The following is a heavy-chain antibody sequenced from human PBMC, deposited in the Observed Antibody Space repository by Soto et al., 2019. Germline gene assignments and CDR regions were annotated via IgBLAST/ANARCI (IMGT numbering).Heavy chain of an antibody. V-gene: IGHV1-3*01. D-gene: IGHD3-22*01. CDR3: AREDSSGYYYVNYGMDV. Sequence: QVQLVQSGAEVKKPGASVKVSCKASGYTFTSYAMHWVRQAPGQRLEWMGWINAGNGNTKYSQKFQGRVTITRDTSASTAYMELSSLRSEDTAVYYCAREDSSGYYYVNYGMDVWGQGTTVTVSS. CDR2: INAGNGNT. J-gene: IGHJ6*02. CDR1: GYTFTSYA.